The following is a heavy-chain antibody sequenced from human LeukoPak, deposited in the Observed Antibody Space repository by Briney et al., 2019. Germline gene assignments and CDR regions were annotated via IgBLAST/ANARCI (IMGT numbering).Heavy chain of an antibody. CDR3: ARGGAAFAESVY. CDR2: IDGDGSTE. CDR1: GFTLSSYW. D-gene: IGHD3-3*01. Sequence: PGGSLRLSCVASGFTLSSYWMSWVRQAPGKGLEWVANIDGDGSTEAYVDSLKGRFTTSRDNAKNPLYLQMNNLRVEDTAVYYCARGGAAFAESVYWGQGTLVTVSS. J-gene: IGHJ4*02. V-gene: IGHV3-7*01.